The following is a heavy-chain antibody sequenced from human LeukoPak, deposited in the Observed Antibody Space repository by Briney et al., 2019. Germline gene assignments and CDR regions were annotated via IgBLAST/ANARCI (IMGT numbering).Heavy chain of an antibody. J-gene: IGHJ6*03. CDR2: ISGSAGST. Sequence: PGGSLRLSCAASGITFRDYAMRWVRQASGKGLEWVSAISGSAGSTYYADSVKGRFTVSRDNSSNTLYLQMNSLRADDTAVYYCAKAARTGTSNYPMDVWGKGTTVTVSS. CDR1: GITFRDYA. CDR3: AKAARTGTSNYPMDV. D-gene: IGHD1-7*01. V-gene: IGHV3-23*01.